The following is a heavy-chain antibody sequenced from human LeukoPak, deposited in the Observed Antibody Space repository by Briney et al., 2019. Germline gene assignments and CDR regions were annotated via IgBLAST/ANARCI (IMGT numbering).Heavy chain of an antibody. CDR2: IYYSGST. CDR3: AREDTAKDAFDI. CDR1: GGSISSYY. D-gene: IGHD5-18*01. J-gene: IGHJ3*02. Sequence: SETLSLTCTVCGGSISSYYWSWIRQPPGKGLEWIGYIYYSGSTNYNPSLKSRVTISVDTSKNQFSLKLSSVTAADTAVYYCAREDTAKDAFDIWGQGTMVTASS. V-gene: IGHV4-59*01.